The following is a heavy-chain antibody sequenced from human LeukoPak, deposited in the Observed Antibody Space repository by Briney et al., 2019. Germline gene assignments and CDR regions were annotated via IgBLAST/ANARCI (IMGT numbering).Heavy chain of an antibody. Sequence: ASVNVSCKASGYTFTTYGITWVRQAPGQGLAWMGWISAYNGNTHYAENLQGRLTMTTDTSTSTAYMELRSLRSDDTAVYYCARDLDILTAYYSGYWGQGTLVTVSS. J-gene: IGHJ4*02. CDR3: ARDLDILTAYYSGY. V-gene: IGHV1-18*04. D-gene: IGHD3-9*01. CDR1: GYTFTTYG. CDR2: ISAYNGNT.